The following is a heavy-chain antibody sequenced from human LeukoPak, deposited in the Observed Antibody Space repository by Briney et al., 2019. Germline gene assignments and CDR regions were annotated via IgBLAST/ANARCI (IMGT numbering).Heavy chain of an antibody. J-gene: IGHJ4*02. D-gene: IGHD3-22*01. V-gene: IGHV3-11*04. CDR2: ISSSGSTI. CDR3: AREYYDSIWELDYFDY. CDR1: GFTFSDYY. Sequence: PGGSLRLSCAASGFTFSDYYMSWIRQAPGEGLEWVSYISSSGSTIYYADSVKGRFTIYRDNAKNSLYLQMNSLRAEDTAVYYCAREYYDSIWELDYFDYWGQGTLVTVSS.